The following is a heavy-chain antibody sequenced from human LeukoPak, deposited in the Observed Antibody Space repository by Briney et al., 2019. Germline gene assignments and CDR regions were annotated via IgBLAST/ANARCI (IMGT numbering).Heavy chain of an antibody. V-gene: IGHV1-2*02. CDR1: GYTFTGYY. J-gene: IGHJ4*02. CDR3: AREIGGWSKRGHFDY. D-gene: IGHD6-19*01. CDR2: INPNSGGT. Sequence: GASVKVSRKASGYTFTGYYMHWVRQAPGQGLEWMGWINPNSGGTNYAQKFQGRVTMTRDTSISTAYMELSRLRSDDTAVYYCAREIGGWSKRGHFDYWGQGTLVTVSS.